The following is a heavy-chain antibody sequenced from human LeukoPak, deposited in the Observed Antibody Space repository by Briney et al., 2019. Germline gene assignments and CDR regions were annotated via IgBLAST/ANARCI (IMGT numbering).Heavy chain of an antibody. CDR2: IKQDGSET. V-gene: IGHV3-7*03. J-gene: IGHJ4*02. CDR3: ASLDTATSLGSGY. Sequence: GGSLRLSCAASGFSFSRSWMSWVRQAPGKGLEWVACIKQDGSETYYVDSVKGRFTIARDNAKMSLYLHMNSLRDEDTAVYYCASLDTATSLGSGYWGQGTLVTVSS. D-gene: IGHD5-18*01. CDR1: GFSFSRSW.